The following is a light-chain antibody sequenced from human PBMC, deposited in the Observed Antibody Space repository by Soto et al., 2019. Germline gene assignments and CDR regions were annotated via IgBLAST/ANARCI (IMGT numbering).Light chain of an antibody. Sequence: DIQMTQSPSSLSASAGDGVTITYRASQTISSWVAWYQQKPGKAPKLLTYKASTLKSGVPSRFSGSGSGTEFTLTISSLQPDDFATYYCQHYNSYSEAFGQGTKVDIK. V-gene: IGKV1-5*03. CDR2: KAS. CDR1: QTISSW. CDR3: QHYNSYSEA. J-gene: IGKJ1*01.